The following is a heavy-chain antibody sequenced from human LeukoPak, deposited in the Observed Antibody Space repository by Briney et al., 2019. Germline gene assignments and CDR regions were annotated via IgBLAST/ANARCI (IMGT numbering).Heavy chain of an antibody. CDR2: IYSGDSET. J-gene: IGHJ5*02. CDR3: ARTFGGYDSFRFDP. Sequence: GESLKISCKGSGYDFTNYWIGWVRQVPGKGLGWMGIIYSGDSETRYSPSFQGQVTISADKSISTAYLQWSSLKASDTAMYYCARTFGGYDSFRFDPWGQGTLVTVSS. D-gene: IGHD5-12*01. CDR1: GYDFTNYW. V-gene: IGHV5-51*01.